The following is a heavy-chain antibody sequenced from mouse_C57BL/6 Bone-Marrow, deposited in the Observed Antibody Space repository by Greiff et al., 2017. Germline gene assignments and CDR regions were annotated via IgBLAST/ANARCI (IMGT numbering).Heavy chain of an antibody. CDR2: INPSSGYT. Sequence: QVQLKQSGAELAKPGASVKLSCKASGYTFTSYWMHWVKQRPGQGLEWIGNINPSSGYTKYNQKFKDKATLTADKSSSTAYMQLSSLTYEDSAVYYCARSVYGSAWFSYWGQGTLVTVSA. J-gene: IGHJ3*01. CDR1: GYTFTSYW. CDR3: ARSVYGSAWFSY. V-gene: IGHV1-7*01. D-gene: IGHD1-2*01.